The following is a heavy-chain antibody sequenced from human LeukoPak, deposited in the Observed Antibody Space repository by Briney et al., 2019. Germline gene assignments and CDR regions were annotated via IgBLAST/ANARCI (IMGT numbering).Heavy chain of an antibody. J-gene: IGHJ4*02. CDR2: ISSSSSYI. CDR3: ARGMVRGVIYY. Sequence: GGPRRPSGAASGLPSRSYTMNWVRRAPGKGLGWVSSISSSSSYIYYADSVKGRFTISRDNAKNSLYLQMNSLRAEDTAVYYCARGMVRGVIYYWGQGTLVTVSS. V-gene: IGHV3-21*01. CDR1: GLPSRSYT. D-gene: IGHD3-10*01.